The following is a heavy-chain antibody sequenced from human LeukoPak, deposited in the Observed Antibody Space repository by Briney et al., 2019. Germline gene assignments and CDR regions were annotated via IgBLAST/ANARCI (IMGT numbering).Heavy chain of an antibody. Sequence: SGGSLRLSCTASGFTFSTHWMTWVRQLPGKGLEWVANIKEDGSVKYYVDSVKGRFTISRDNTKNALYLQMNSLRADDTAVYFCARDSTWQLDYWGQGTLITVSS. CDR2: IKEDGSVK. V-gene: IGHV3-7*03. D-gene: IGHD5-12*01. CDR1: GFTFSTHW. CDR3: ARDSTWQLDY. J-gene: IGHJ4*02.